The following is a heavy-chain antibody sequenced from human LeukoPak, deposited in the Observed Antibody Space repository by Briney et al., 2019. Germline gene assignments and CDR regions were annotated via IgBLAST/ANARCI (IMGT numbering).Heavy chain of an antibody. CDR2: MNPNSGNT. J-gene: IGHJ3*02. CDR3: ARTLGYSSGPDAFDI. Sequence: ASVKVSCKASGYTFTSYDINWVRQATGQGLEWMGWMNPNSGNTGYAQKFQGRVTMTRDTSTSTVYMELSSLRSEDTAVYYCARTLGYSSGPDAFDIWGQGTMVTVSS. CDR1: GYTFTSYD. D-gene: IGHD6-19*01. V-gene: IGHV1-8*01.